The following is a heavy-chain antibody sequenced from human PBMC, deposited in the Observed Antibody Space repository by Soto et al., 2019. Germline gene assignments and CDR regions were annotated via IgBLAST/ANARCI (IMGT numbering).Heavy chain of an antibody. CDR2: INGDGSTT. V-gene: IGHV3-74*01. J-gene: IGHJ4*02. Sequence: GGSLRLSCAASGFTFSNWWMHWVRQTPGRGLVWVSHINGDGSTTNYADSVKGRFTISRDNTKNTLYLQTNSLRVEDTGVYYCARDYISGTPNYWGQGTLVTVSS. CDR3: ARDYISGTPNY. CDR1: GFTFSNWW. D-gene: IGHD6-19*01.